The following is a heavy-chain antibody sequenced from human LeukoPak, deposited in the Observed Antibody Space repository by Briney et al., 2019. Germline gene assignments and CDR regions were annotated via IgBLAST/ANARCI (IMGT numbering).Heavy chain of an antibody. CDR1: GYSISSGYY. CDR3: ARDLGDCSSTSCNPLGWFDP. J-gene: IGHJ5*02. Sequence: SETLPLTCTVSGYSISSGYYWGWIRQPPGKGLEWIGSIYYSGSTYYNPSPKSRVTISVDTSKKQVSLKLRSVTAAHTAVYYCARDLGDCSSTSCNPLGWFDPWGQGTLVTVSS. D-gene: IGHD2-2*01. CDR2: IYYSGST. V-gene: IGHV4-38-2*02.